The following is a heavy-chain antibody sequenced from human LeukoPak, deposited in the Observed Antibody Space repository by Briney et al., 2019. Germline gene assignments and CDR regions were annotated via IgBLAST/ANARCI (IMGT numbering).Heavy chain of an antibody. CDR1: GFTFSSYA. J-gene: IGHJ4*02. V-gene: IGHV3-30-3*01. Sequence: GGSLRLSCAASGFTFSSYAMHWVRQAPGKGLEWVAVISYDGSNKYYADSVKGRFTISRDNSKNTLYLQMNSLRAEDTAVYYCARGEYYYDSSGFLDYWGLGTLVTVSS. D-gene: IGHD3-22*01. CDR2: ISYDGSNK. CDR3: ARGEYYYDSSGFLDY.